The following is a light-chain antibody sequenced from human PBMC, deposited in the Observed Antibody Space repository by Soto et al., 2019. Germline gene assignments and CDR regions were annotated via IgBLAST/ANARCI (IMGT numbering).Light chain of an antibody. CDR1: QSVSSN. V-gene: IGKV3-15*01. CDR2: GAS. CDR3: QQYNNWPIT. Sequence: ERVMTQSPATLSVSPGERATLSCRASQSVSSNLAWYQQKPGQAPRLLIYGASTRATGIPARFSGSGSGTEFTLTISSLQSEDFAVYCCQQYNNWPITFGQGTRLEI. J-gene: IGKJ5*01.